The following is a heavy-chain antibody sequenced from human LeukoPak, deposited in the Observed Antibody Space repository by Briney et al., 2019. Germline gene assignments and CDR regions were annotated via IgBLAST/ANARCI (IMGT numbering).Heavy chain of an antibody. D-gene: IGHD3-22*01. CDR3: ARVKRRYYDSSGTYYFDY. Sequence: GGSLRLSCAASGFTFSSYWMSWVRQAPGKGLEWVANIKQDGSEKYYVDSVKGRFTISRDNAKNSLYLQMNSLRAEDTAVYYRARVKRRYYDSSGTYYFDYWGQGTLVTVSS. V-gene: IGHV3-7*01. CDR2: IKQDGSEK. J-gene: IGHJ4*02. CDR1: GFTFSSYW.